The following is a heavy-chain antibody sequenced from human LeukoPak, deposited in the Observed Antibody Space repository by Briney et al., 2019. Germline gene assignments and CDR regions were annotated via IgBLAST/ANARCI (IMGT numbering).Heavy chain of an antibody. D-gene: IGHD3-22*01. CDR2: FDPGDEDT. CDR1: GHTLTELS. CDR3: ATAAPFDDGSGYYNPDY. J-gene: IGHJ4*02. Sequence: ASVKVSGKVSGHTLTELSMHWVRQAPGKGLEWMGGFDPGDEDTIYAQKFQVRVPMNKDTSTDTAYMELSSLRSEDTAVYYCATAAPFDDGSGYYNPDYWGQGTLVTVSS. V-gene: IGHV1-24*01.